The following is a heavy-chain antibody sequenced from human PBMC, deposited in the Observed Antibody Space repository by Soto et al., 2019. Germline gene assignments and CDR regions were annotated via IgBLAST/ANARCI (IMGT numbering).Heavy chain of an antibody. J-gene: IGHJ6*02. D-gene: IGHD2-15*01. CDR2: ISYDGSDK. V-gene: IGHV3-30*18. Sequence: ESGGGVVQPGRSLRLSCAASGFTFRNYGMHWVRQAPGKGLEWVAVISYDGSDKYYADSVKGRFTISRDNSKNTLYLQMNSLRREDTAVYYCAKDHYRVAATPYCYYGMDVWGQGTTVTVSS. CDR3: AKDHYRVAATPYCYYGMDV. CDR1: GFTFRNYG.